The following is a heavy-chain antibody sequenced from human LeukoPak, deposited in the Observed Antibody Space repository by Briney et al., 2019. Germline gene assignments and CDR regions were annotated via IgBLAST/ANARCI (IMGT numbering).Heavy chain of an antibody. D-gene: IGHD3-10*01. CDR1: GFAFNTYA. V-gene: IGHV3-33*01. CDR3: AGEIFGSGSYLDF. CDR2: IWHDGSHK. J-gene: IGHJ4*02. Sequence: GGSLRLSCAASGFAFNTYAMHWVRQAPGQGLEWVALIWHDGSHKFYSNSVRGQFTISRDNSKNTVSLQMNNLRPEDTAVYYCAGEIFGSGSYLDFWGQGTLVTVSS.